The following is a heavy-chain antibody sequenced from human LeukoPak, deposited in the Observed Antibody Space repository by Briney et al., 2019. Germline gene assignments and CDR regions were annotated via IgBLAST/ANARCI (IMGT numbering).Heavy chain of an antibody. CDR3: ARLGSGRADAFDI. CDR1: GFTFSSYW. J-gene: IGHJ3*02. D-gene: IGHD6-19*01. CDR2: IKQDGSEK. V-gene: IGHV3-7*01. Sequence: GGSLRLSCAASGFTFSSYWMSWVRQAPGKGLEWVANIKQDGSEKYYVDSVKGRFTISRDNAKNSLYLQMNSLRAEDTAVYYCARLGSGRADAFDIWGQGTMVTVSS.